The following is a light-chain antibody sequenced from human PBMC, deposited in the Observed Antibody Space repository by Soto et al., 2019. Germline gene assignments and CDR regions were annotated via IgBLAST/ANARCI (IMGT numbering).Light chain of an antibody. CDR2: DAS. J-gene: IGKJ5*01. Sequence: EIVMTQSPATLSVSPGEIATLYCRASQSVSRYLAWYQQKPGQAPSLLIYDASNRATGIPARFSGSGSGTDFTLTISSLEPEDFAGYYCQQRSSWPITFGQGHDWRL. CDR3: QQRSSWPIT. CDR1: QSVSRY. V-gene: IGKV3-11*01.